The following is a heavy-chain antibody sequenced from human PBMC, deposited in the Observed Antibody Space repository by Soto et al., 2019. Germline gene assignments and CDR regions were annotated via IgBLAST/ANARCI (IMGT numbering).Heavy chain of an antibody. CDR2: IYYSGST. Sequence: SETLSLTCTVAGGSISSYCWSWILQPPGKGLEWIGYIYYSGSTNYNPSLKSRVTISVDTSKNQFSLKLSSVTAADTAVYYCARGSSNSGWYTDYWGQGTLVTVSS. J-gene: IGHJ4*02. CDR1: GGSISSYC. V-gene: IGHV4-59*08. CDR3: ARGSSNSGWYTDY. D-gene: IGHD6-19*01.